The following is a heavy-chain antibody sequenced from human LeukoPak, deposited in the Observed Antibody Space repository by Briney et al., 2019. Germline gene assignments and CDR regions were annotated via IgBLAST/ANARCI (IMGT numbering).Heavy chain of an antibody. D-gene: IGHD6-13*01. CDR2: ISAYNGNT. CDR3: ARDKAAGPYYFDY. J-gene: IGHJ4*02. V-gene: IGHV1-18*01. CDR1: GYTFTSYG. Sequence: ASVKVSCKASGYTFTSYGVSWVRQAPGQGLKWMGWISAYNGNTNSAQKFQGRVTMTTDTSTSTAYMELRSLRSDDTALYYCARDKAAGPYYFDYWGQGTLVTVSS.